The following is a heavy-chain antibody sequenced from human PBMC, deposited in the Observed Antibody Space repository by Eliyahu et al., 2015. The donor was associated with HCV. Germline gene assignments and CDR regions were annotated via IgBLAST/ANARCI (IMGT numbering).Heavy chain of an antibody. V-gene: IGHV3-23*01. J-gene: IGHJ4*02. CDR2: IRSSGEST. CDR1: GFTFNXYA. Sequence: EVRLLESGGGLVQPGGSLXLSCAAXGFTFNXYAMXWVRQAPGKGLEGVSGIRSSGESTYYADSVKGRFTISRDNSMNTLYLQMNSLTAEDTALYYCAKGGPAGSYPMFDSWGQGTLVTVSS. CDR3: AKGGPAGSYPMFDS. D-gene: IGHD6-13*01.